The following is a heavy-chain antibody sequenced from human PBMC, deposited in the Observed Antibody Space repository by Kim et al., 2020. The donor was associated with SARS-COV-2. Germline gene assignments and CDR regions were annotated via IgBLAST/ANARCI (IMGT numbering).Heavy chain of an antibody. J-gene: IGHJ5*02. Sequence: AGYTHYPGSVEGRSTIPRDNAKSSLYLHMNSLRAGDTAVYYCARGWGFGAWGQGTLVTVSS. D-gene: IGHD3-10*01. CDR2: AGYT. V-gene: IGHV3-13*01. CDR3: ARGWGFGA.